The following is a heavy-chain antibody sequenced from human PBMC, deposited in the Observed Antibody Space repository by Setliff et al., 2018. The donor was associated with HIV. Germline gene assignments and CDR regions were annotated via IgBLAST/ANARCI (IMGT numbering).Heavy chain of an antibody. CDR1: GGSFSGYC. V-gene: IGHV4-34*01. CDR3: ERVSCSSWYSIPRYYYYAMDV. J-gene: IGHJ6*04. D-gene: IGHD6-13*01. CDR2: IQHSGRI. Sequence: PSETLSLTCAVYGGSFSGYCWSWIRQPPGKGLEWIGEIQHSGRINYNPSLRSRVTTSVYTSKNQFCLRLRSVTAADTAVYYCERVSCSSWYSIPRYYYYAMDVWGNGTTVTVSS.